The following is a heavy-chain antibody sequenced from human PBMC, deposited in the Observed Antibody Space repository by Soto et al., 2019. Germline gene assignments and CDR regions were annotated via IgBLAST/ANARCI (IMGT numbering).Heavy chain of an antibody. CDR2: ISTYNGHT. Sequence: QVQLVQSGVEVKKPGASVKVSCKASGYTFNSYGISWVRQAPGQGLEWMGWISTYNGHTNSVQNLQGRLTLTTDTSTSTAYMELRSLRSDDTAVYYYARVVVGYFDSWGQGTLVTVSS. D-gene: IGHD2-15*01. V-gene: IGHV1-18*01. J-gene: IGHJ4*02. CDR3: ARVVVGYFDS. CDR1: GYTFNSYG.